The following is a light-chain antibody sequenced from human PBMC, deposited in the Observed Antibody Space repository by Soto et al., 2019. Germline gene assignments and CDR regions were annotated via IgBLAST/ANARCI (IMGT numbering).Light chain of an antibody. V-gene: IGLV2-14*01. CDR1: SSDVGGGNY. Sequence: QSALTQPASVSGSPGQSITICCTGTSSDVGGGNYVSWYQQHPGKAPKLMIYDVSNRPSGVSNRFSGSKSCNTASLTISGLQAEDEADYYCSSYTSSSTLVVFGGGTKLTVL. CDR2: DVS. CDR3: SSYTSSSTLVV. J-gene: IGLJ2*01.